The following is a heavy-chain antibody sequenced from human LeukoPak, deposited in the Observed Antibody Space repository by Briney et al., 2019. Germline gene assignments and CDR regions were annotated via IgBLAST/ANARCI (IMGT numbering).Heavy chain of an antibody. V-gene: IGHV3-21*01. Sequence: GGXLRLSCAASGFTFSRYSMNWVRQAPGKGLEWVSSIGGTSSSIYYADSVKGRFTISRDNAKNSLCLQMNSLRAEDTALYYCAREDGEAFDIWGQGTMVTVSS. CDR2: IGGTSSSI. CDR3: AREDGEAFDI. J-gene: IGHJ3*02. CDR1: GFTFSRYS.